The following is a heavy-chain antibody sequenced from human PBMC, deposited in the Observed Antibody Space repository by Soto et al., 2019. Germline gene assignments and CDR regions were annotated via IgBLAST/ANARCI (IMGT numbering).Heavy chain of an antibody. Sequence: QVQLQESGPGLVKPSQTLSLTCTVSGGSISSGGYYWSWIRQHPGKGLEWIGYIYYSGSTYYNPSLKSRVTISVDTSKNQFSLKLSSVTAADTAVYYCARDQGSWSYSAPQNVFDYWGQGTLVTVSS. D-gene: IGHD3-10*01. J-gene: IGHJ4*02. V-gene: IGHV4-31*03. CDR1: GGSISSGGYY. CDR2: IYYSGST. CDR3: ARDQGSWSYSAPQNVFDY.